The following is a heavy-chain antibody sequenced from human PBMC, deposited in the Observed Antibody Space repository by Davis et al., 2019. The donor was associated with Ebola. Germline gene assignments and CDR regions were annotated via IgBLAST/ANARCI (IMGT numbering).Heavy chain of an antibody. CDR2: IYSGGST. CDR1: GFTVSSNY. CDR3: ARDQSADY. J-gene: IGHJ4*02. Sequence: GESLKISCAASGFTVSSNYMSWVRQAPGKGLEWVSVIYSGGSTYYADSVKGRFTISRHNSKNTLYLQMNSLRAEDTAVYYCARDQSADYWGQGTLVTVSS. V-gene: IGHV3-53*04.